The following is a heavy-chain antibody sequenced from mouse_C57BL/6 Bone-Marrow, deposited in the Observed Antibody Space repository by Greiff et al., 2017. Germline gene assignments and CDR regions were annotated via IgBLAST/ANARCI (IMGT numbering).Heavy chain of an antibody. CDR3: TTGYGLFAY. V-gene: IGHV14-4*01. Sequence: EVQLQQSGAELVRPGASVKLSCTASGFNIKDDYMHWVKQRPEQGLEWIGWIDPENGDTEYASKFQGKATITADTSSNTAYLQLSSLTSDDTAVYYCTTGYGLFAYWGQGTLVTVAA. J-gene: IGHJ3*01. D-gene: IGHD1-1*02. CDR2: IDPENGDT. CDR1: GFNIKDDY.